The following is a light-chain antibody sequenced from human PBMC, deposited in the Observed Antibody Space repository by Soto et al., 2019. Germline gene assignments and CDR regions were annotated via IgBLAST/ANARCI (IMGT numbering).Light chain of an antibody. Sequence: DIQMTQSPSSLSASLGDRVTITCQASQDISNYLNWYQQKPGKAPKLLIYDASNLETGVPSRFSGSGSGTDFTFTISSLQPEHIATYYCQQYDNLPYTFGQGTKVDIK. V-gene: IGKV1-33*01. J-gene: IGKJ2*01. CDR1: QDISNY. CDR3: QQYDNLPYT. CDR2: DAS.